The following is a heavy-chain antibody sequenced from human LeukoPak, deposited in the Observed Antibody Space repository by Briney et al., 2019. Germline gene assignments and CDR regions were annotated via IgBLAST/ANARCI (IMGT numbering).Heavy chain of an antibody. CDR1: GYTFTGYY. J-gene: IGHJ5*02. CDR3: ARGGGLRFLEWLLLFDP. CDR2: INPNSGGT. D-gene: IGHD3-3*01. V-gene: IGHV1-2*02. Sequence: ASVKVSCKASGYTFTGYYMHWVRQAPGQGLEWMGWINPNSGGTNYAQKFQGRVTMTRDTSISTAYMELSRLRSDDAAVYYCARGGGLRFLEWLLLFDPWGQGTLVTVSS.